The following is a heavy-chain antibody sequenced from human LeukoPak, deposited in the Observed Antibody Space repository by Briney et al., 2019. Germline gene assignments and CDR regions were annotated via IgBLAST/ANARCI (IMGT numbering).Heavy chain of an antibody. V-gene: IGHV4-59*01. CDR2: IYYSGST. CDR3: ARGGYTYGFDAFDF. J-gene: IGHJ3*01. CDR1: GASIRSYY. D-gene: IGHD5-18*01. Sequence: SETLSLTCTVSGASIRSYYWSWIRQPPGKGLEWIGYIYYSGSTNYNPSLKSRVSFSVDTSKNQFSLKLTSVTAADTAVYYCARGGYTYGFDAFDFWGHGTMVTVSS.